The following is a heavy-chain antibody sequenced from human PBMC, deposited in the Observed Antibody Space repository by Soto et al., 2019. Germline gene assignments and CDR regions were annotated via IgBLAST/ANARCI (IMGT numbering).Heavy chain of an antibody. CDR1: GYTFTSYG. CDR2: ISAYNGNT. CDR3: ARNSYYDFWSGYGWFDP. Sequence: QVQLVQSGAEVKKPGASVKVSCKASGYTFTSYGISWVRQAPGQGLEWMGWISAYNGNTNYAQKLQGRVTMTTDTSTSTAYMELRSLRSDDTAVYYCARNSYYDFWSGYGWFDPCGQGTLVTVSS. D-gene: IGHD3-3*01. V-gene: IGHV1-18*01. J-gene: IGHJ5*02.